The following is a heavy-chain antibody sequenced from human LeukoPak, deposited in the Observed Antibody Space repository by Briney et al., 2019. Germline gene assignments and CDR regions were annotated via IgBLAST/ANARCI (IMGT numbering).Heavy chain of an antibody. CDR1: GGSISSYY. CDR2: IYTSGST. CDR3: ARASHDYVWGSYPNDAFDI. Sequence: SETLSLTCTVSGGSISSYYWSWIRQPAGKGLEWIGRIYTSGSTNYNPSLKSRVTMSVDTSKNQFSLKLSSATAADTAVYYCARASHDYVWGSYPNDAFDIWGQGTMVTVSS. V-gene: IGHV4-4*07. D-gene: IGHD3-16*02. J-gene: IGHJ3*02.